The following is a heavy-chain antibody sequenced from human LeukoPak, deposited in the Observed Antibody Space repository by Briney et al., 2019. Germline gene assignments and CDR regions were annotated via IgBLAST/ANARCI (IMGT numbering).Heavy chain of an antibody. V-gene: IGHV3-48*01. D-gene: IGHD3-9*01. CDR3: AKVLRYFDWLLDY. J-gene: IGHJ4*02. Sequence: GGSLRLSCAASGFTFSSYSMNWVRQAPGKGLEWVSYISSSSSTIYYADSVKGRFTISRDNAKNSPYLQMNSLRAEDTAVYYCAKVLRYFDWLLDYWGQGTLITVSS. CDR1: GFTFSSYS. CDR2: ISSSSSTI.